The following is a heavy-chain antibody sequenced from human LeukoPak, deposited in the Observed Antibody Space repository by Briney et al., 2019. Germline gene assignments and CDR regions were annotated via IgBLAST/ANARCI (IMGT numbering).Heavy chain of an antibody. CDR1: GFTFSSYA. CDR3: ASPVVAATRSRGYYYYYMDV. D-gene: IGHD2-15*01. Sequence: GGSLRLSCAASGFTFSSYAMHWVRQAPGKGLEWVAVISYDGSNKYYADSVKGRFTISRDNSKNTLYLQMNSLRAEDTAVYYCASPVVAATRSRGYYYYYMDVWGKGTTVTVSS. J-gene: IGHJ6*03. V-gene: IGHV3-30*14. CDR2: ISYDGSNK.